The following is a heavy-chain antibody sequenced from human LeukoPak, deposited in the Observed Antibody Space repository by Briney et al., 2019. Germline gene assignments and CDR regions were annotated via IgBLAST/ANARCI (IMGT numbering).Heavy chain of an antibody. Sequence: GGSLRLSCAASGFTFSSYSMIWVRQAPGKGLEWVSYISPSSNNRDYADSVKGRFTISRDNAKNTLYLQMNSLRVEDTAVYYCAKAGGHCSSTSCSIAFIDYWGQGTLVTVSS. CDR3: AKAGGHCSSTSCSIAFIDY. CDR2: ISPSSNNR. V-gene: IGHV3-48*01. J-gene: IGHJ4*02. CDR1: GFTFSSYS. D-gene: IGHD2-2*01.